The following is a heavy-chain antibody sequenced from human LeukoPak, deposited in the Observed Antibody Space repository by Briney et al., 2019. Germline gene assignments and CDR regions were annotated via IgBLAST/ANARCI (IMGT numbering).Heavy chain of an antibody. V-gene: IGHV3-48*04. CDR1: GLSLSSSN. Sequence: GGSLRLSCAASGLSLSSSNMHWVRQPPGGGLEWLSYISAGSDTVFSADSVRGRFSISRDNARELLFLQMNSLRVDDTAVYYCTRDLGLRRMIWGRGTLVIVSS. J-gene: IGHJ2*01. CDR2: ISAGSDTV. CDR3: TRDLGLRRMI.